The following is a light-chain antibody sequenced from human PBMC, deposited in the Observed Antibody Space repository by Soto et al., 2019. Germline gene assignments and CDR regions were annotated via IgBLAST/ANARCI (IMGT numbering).Light chain of an antibody. CDR3: SSYSTTSTLV. V-gene: IGLV2-14*01. CDR1: SSDIGAYDY. CDR2: EVN. J-gene: IGLJ1*01. Sequence: QSALTQPASLSGSPGQSITISCTGTSSDIGAYDYVSWFQQHPGKAPKLMISEVNNRPSGVSNHFSGSKSGNTASLIISGLQADDEADYYCSSYSTTSTLVFGFGTKLTVL.